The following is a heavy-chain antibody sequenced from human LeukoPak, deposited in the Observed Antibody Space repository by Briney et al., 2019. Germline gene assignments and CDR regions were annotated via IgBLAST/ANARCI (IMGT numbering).Heavy chain of an antibody. CDR2: IKSKTDGGTT. Sequence: GGSLRLSCAASGFTFSNAWMSWVRQAPGKGLEWVGRIKSKTDGGTTDYAAPVKGRFTISRDNSKNTLYLQMNSLRAEDTAVYYCARVRSGYELYFDYWGQGALVTVSS. CDR1: GFTFSNAW. V-gene: IGHV3-15*01. J-gene: IGHJ4*02. CDR3: ARVRSGYELYFDY. D-gene: IGHD5-12*01.